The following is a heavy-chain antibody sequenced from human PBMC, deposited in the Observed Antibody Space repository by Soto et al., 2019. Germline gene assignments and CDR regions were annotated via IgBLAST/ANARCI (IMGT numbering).Heavy chain of an antibody. Sequence: QVQLVQSGAEVKKPGASVKVSCKASGYTFRNYGISWVRQGPGQGLEWMGWISGYNGNTHYEEKVQDRIKMTTDTSTSTTYLELRSLRSDDTAVYFCARDPGFGFGYSYAFAMDVWGQGTTVTVSS. V-gene: IGHV1-18*01. D-gene: IGHD5-18*01. CDR1: GYTFRNYG. CDR3: ARDPGFGFGYSYAFAMDV. CDR2: ISGYNGNT. J-gene: IGHJ6*02.